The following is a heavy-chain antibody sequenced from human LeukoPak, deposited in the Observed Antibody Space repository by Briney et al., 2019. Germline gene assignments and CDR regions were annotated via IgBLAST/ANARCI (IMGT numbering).Heavy chain of an antibody. CDR1: GGSISSYY. V-gene: IGHV4-59*01. Sequence: SETLSLTCTVSGGSISSYYWSWIRQPPGKGLEWIGYIYYSGSTNYNPSLKSRVTISVDTSKNQFSLKLSSVTAADTAVYYCAGVDYYDSKGDYWGQGTLVTVSS. CDR3: AGVDYYDSKGDY. CDR2: IYYSGST. D-gene: IGHD3-22*01. J-gene: IGHJ4*02.